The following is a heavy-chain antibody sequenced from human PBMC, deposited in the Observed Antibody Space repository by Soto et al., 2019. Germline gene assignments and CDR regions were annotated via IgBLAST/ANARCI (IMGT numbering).Heavy chain of an antibody. CDR3: ARDGYCSGGSCFGPGYSYYYMDV. CDR2: ISAYNGNT. V-gene: IGHV1-18*01. Sequence: QVQLVQSGAEVKKPGASVKVSCKASGYTFTSYGISWVRQAPGQGLEWMGWISAYNGNTNYAQKLQGRVTMTTDTSTSKAYMELRSLRADVTAVYYCARDGYCSGGSCFGPGYSYYYMDVWGKGTTVTVSS. D-gene: IGHD2-15*01. J-gene: IGHJ6*03. CDR1: GYTFTSYG.